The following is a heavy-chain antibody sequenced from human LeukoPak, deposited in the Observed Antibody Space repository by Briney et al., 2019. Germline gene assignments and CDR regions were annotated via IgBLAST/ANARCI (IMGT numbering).Heavy chain of an antibody. CDR3: ASLGGNGYTLDY. J-gene: IGHJ4*02. CDR1: GYNFRTYW. D-gene: IGHD5-24*01. CDR2: IYPGDSDI. V-gene: IGHV5-51*01. Sequence: GESLKISCKGSGYNFRTYWIGWVRQMPGKGLEWMGIIYPGDSDIRYSPSFQGQVTISADRSINAAYPQCSSLRASDTALYYCASLGGNGYTLDYWGQGTLVTVSS.